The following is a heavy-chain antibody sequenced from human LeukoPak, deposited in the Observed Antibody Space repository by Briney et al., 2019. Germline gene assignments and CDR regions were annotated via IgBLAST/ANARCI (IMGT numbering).Heavy chain of an antibody. Sequence: GGSLRLSCAASGFTFNNYWMNWVRQVPGKGLEWVANINQDGSEKDYVDSVKGRFTISRDNAKNSLYLQMNGLRAEDTAVYYCVLARGSNWGQGTLVTVSS. D-gene: IGHD3-10*01. CDR2: INQDGSEK. J-gene: IGHJ4*02. V-gene: IGHV3-7*05. CDR1: GFTFNNYW. CDR3: VLARGSN.